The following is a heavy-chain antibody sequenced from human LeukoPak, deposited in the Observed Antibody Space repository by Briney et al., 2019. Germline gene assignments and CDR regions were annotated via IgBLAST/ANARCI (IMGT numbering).Heavy chain of an antibody. CDR3: ARVTYDFWSGYSVSNWFDP. CDR1: GGSFSGYY. V-gene: IGHV4-59*01. Sequence: SETLSLTCAVYGGSFSGYYWSWVRQPPGKALEWGGYICYSGSTNYNPSLKSRVTISVDTSKNQFSLKLSSVTAADTAVYYCARVTYDFWSGYSVSNWFDPWGQGTLVTVSS. D-gene: IGHD3-3*01. J-gene: IGHJ5*02. CDR2: ICYSGST.